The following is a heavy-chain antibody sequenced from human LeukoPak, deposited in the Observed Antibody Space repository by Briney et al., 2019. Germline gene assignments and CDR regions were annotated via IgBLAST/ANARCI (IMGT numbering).Heavy chain of an antibody. Sequence: GASVKVSCKASGYTFTSYDINWVRQATGQGLEWMGWMNPNRGNTGYAQKFQGRVTMTRNTSISTAYMELSSLRSEDTAVYYRARGVAAIYYYYGMDVWGQGTTVTVSS. V-gene: IGHV1-8*01. CDR1: GYTFTSYD. D-gene: IGHD2-15*01. J-gene: IGHJ6*02. CDR3: ARGVAAIYYYYGMDV. CDR2: MNPNRGNT.